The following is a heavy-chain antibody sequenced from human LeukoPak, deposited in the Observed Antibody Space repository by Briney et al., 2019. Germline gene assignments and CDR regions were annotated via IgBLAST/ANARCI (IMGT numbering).Heavy chain of an antibody. CDR2: INTNTGNP. CDR3: ARHGIRAMAVGQYGMDV. Sequence: GASVKVSCKASGYTFTSYAMNWVRQAPGQGLEWMGWINTNTGNPTYAQGFTGRFVFSLDTSVSTAYLQISSLKAEDTAVYYCARHGIRAMAVGQYGMDVWGQGTTVTVSS. D-gene: IGHD6-19*01. V-gene: IGHV7-4-1*02. CDR1: GYTFTSYA. J-gene: IGHJ6*02.